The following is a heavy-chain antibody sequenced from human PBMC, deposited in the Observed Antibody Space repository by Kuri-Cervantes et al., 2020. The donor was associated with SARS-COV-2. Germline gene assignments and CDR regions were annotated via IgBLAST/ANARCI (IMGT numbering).Heavy chain of an antibody. J-gene: IGHJ2*01. CDR3: AKATNNYCSSTSCYQGGYFDL. CDR2: IKSKTDGGTT. V-gene: IGHV3-15*01. D-gene: IGHD2-2*01. Sequence: GGSLRLSCAASGFTFSNAWMSWVRQAPGKGLEWVDRIKSKTDGGTTDYAAPVKGRFTISRDDSKNTLYLQMNSLRAEDTAVYYCAKATNNYCSSTSCYQGGYFDLWGRGTLVTVSS. CDR1: GFTFSNAW.